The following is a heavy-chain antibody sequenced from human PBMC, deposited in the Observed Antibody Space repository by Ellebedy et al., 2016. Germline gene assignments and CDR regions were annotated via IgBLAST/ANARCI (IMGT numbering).Heavy chain of an antibody. J-gene: IGHJ5*02. CDR3: ARPRYYGSGTLLGGWFDP. CDR2: IYSGDSDT. D-gene: IGHD3-10*01. CDR1: GYSFTSYW. V-gene: IGHV5-51*01. Sequence: GESLKISXKGSGYSFTSYWIGWVRQMPGKGLEWMGIIYSGDSDTRYSPSFQGQVTISADKSISTAYLQWSSLKASDTAMYYCARPRYYGSGTLLGGWFDPWGQGTLVTVSS.